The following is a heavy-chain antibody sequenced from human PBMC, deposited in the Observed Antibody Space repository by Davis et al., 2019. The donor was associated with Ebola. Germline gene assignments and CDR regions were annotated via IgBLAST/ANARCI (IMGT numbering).Heavy chain of an antibody. J-gene: IGHJ4*02. CDR3: ARDTGVGATAGLDY. CDR1: GGSISSYY. D-gene: IGHD1-26*01. Sequence: MPSETLSLTCTVSGGSISSYYWSWIRQPPGKGLEWIGYIYYSGSTNYNPSLKSRVTISVDTSKNQFSLKLSSVTAADTAVYYCARDTGVGATAGLDYWGQGTLVTVSS. V-gene: IGHV4-59*12. CDR2: IYYSGST.